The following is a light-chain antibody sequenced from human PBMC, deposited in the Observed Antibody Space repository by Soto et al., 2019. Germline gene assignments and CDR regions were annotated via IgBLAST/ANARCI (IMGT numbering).Light chain of an antibody. Sequence: EIVMTQSPATLSVSPGERATLSCRASQSISSNLAWYQQKPGQAPRLLMFRTSSRATGFPARFSGSGSGTDFTLTISSLEPEDFATYYCQQANRFPITFGQGTRLEIK. CDR1: QSISSN. CDR3: QQANRFPIT. CDR2: RTS. J-gene: IGKJ5*01. V-gene: IGKV3-15*01.